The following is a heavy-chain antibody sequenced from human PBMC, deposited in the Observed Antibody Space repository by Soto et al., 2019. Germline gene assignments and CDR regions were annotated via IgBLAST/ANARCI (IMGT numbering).Heavy chain of an antibody. CDR3: ARDNFDVLVPAAMRGPLYYYYGMDV. D-gene: IGHD2-2*01. CDR1: GFTFSTYS. CDR2: ISSSSSTI. J-gene: IGHJ6*02. Sequence: GSLRLSCAASGFTFSTYSMNWVRQAPGKGLEWVSYISSSSSTIFYTDSVKGRFTVSRDNAKNSLYLQMNSLRAEDTAVYYCARDNFDVLVPAAMRGPLYYYYGMDVWGQGTTVTVSS. V-gene: IGHV3-48*01.